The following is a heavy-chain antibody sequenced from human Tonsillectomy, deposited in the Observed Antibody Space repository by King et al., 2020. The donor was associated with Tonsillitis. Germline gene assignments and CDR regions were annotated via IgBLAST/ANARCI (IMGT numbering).Heavy chain of an antibody. CDR3: ARDLYYYDSSGYHNWFDP. V-gene: IGHV4-4*07. Sequence: VQLQESGPGLVKPSETLSLTCTVSGGSISSYYWSCIRQPAGKGLEWIGGIFTSGSTNYNPSLKSRVTMSVDTSKNQFSLKLSSVTAADTAVYYCARDLYYYDSSGYHNWFDPWGQGTLVTVSS. D-gene: IGHD3-22*01. CDR1: GGSISSYY. J-gene: IGHJ5*02. CDR2: IFTSGST.